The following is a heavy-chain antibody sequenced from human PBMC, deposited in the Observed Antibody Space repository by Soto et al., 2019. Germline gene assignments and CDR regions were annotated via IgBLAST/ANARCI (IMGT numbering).Heavy chain of an antibody. CDR1: GLTVSSNY. V-gene: IGHV3-53*01. CDR3: ARDRTAYGDFYYFDY. J-gene: IGHJ4*02. D-gene: IGHD4-17*01. Sequence: EVQLVESGGGLIQPGGSLRLSCAASGLTVSSNYMSWVRQAPGKGLEWVSVIYSGGSTYYADSVKGRFTISRDTSKNTLYLQMNSLRADDTAVYYCARDRTAYGDFYYFDYWGQGTLVTVSS. CDR2: IYSGGST.